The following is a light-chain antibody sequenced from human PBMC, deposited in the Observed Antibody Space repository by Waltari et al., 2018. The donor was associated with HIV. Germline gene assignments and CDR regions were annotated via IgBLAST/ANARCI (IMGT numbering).Light chain of an antibody. J-gene: IGLJ2*01. CDR1: NLGNNS. V-gene: IGLV3-21*02. CDR3: QVWDSSSDHVL. Sequence: SYVLTQPPSASVDPGQTARIHCGGNNLGNNSVPGYQQKPGPAPVLVVDDDSDRPSGIPERLSGSNSGNTATLTISRVEAGDEADYHWQVWDSSSDHVLFGGGTKVTVL. CDR2: DDS.